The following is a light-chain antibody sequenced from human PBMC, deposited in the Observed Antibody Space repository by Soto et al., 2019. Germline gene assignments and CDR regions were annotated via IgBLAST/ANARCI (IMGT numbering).Light chain of an antibody. CDR2: GNT. CDR3: QSYDSSLSGSVV. J-gene: IGLJ2*01. V-gene: IGLV1-40*01. CDR1: TSNIGAGYD. Sequence: QSVLTQPPSVSGAPGQRVTISCTGSTSNIGAGYDVHWYQQFPGTAPKLLIYGNTNRPSGVPDRFSGSKSGTSASLAITGLQAEDEADYYCQSYDSSLSGSVVFGGGTKVTVL.